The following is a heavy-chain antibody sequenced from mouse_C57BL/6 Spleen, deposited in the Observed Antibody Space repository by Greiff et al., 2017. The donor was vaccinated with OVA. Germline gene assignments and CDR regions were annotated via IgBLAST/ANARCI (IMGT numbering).Heavy chain of an antibody. CDR1: GYAFTNYL. J-gene: IGHJ1*03. V-gene: IGHV1-54*01. CDR3: ARHYGSSGYFDV. D-gene: IGHD1-1*01. Sequence: QVQLQQSGAELVRPGTSVKVSCKASGYAFTNYLIEWVKQRPGQGLEWIGVINPGSGGTNYNEKFKGKATLTADTSSSTAYMQLSSLTSEDAAVYFCARHYGSSGYFDVWGTGTTVTVSS. CDR2: INPGSGGT.